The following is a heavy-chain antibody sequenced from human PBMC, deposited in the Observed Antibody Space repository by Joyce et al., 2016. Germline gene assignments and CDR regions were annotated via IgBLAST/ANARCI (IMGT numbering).Heavy chain of an antibody. CDR3: ARSHSSSWDHYYNYYMDV. D-gene: IGHD6-13*01. J-gene: IGHJ6*03. Sequence: QVQLVQSGAEVKKPGSSVKVSCKASGGTFRSYAISWVRQAPGQGIEWMGGIIPIFGTSDYEQKFQCRVTITADESASTVYMELSRLRYEETAVYYCARSHSSSWDHYYNYYMDVWGKGTTVTVSS. CDR2: IIPIFGTS. CDR1: GGTFRSYA. V-gene: IGHV1-69*01.